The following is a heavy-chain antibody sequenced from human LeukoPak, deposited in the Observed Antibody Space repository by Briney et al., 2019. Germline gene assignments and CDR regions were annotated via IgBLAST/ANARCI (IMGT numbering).Heavy chain of an antibody. CDR3: ARAYGGNPTGLYY. J-gene: IGHJ4*02. D-gene: IGHD4-23*01. CDR1: GDSISTGGYY. V-gene: IGHV4-31*03. Sequence: SQTLSLTCTVSGDSISTGGYYWTWIRQHPGKGLEWIGYIYYSGSTDYNPSLRSRLNISIDTSKNQFSLKLTSVTAADTAVYYCARAYGGNPTGLYYWGQGTLVTVSS. CDR2: IYYSGST.